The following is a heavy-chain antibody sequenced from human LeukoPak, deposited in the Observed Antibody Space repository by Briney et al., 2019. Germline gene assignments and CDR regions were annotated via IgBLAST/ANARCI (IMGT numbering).Heavy chain of an antibody. J-gene: IGHJ4*02. CDR3: AKDGSIVVPAYYFDY. Sequence: GGSLRLSWAPSGFTLGSNGRGWVGQAPGKGRGWVSAISGSGGSTYYADSVKGRFTISRDNSKNTLYLQMNSLRAEDTAVYYCAKDGSIVVPAYYFDYWGQGTLVTVSS. V-gene: IGHV3-23*01. CDR1: GFTLGSNG. CDR2: ISGSGGST. D-gene: IGHD2-2*01.